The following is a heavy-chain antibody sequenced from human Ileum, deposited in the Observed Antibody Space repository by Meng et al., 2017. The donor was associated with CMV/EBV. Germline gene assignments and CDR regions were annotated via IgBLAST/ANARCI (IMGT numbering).Heavy chain of an antibody. V-gene: IGHV4-59*01. CDR3: AGNYRFNCYYYGMDV. CDR2: IYDSGSA. J-gene: IGHJ6*02. CDR1: SGSISNYY. D-gene: IGHD5-24*01. Sequence: SETLSLTCTVSSGSISNYYWSWIRQPPGKGLEWIGYIYDSGSANYNPALKSRVTISVDTSKKQFSLKLSSVTAADTAVYYCAGNYRFNCYYYGMDVWGQGTTVTVSS.